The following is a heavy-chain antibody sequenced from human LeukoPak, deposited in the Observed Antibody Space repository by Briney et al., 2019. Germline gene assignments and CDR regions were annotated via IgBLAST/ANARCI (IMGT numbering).Heavy chain of an antibody. Sequence: PSETLSLTCTVSGGSISSYYWSWIRQPPGKGLEWIGYIYYSGSTNYNPSLKSRVTISVDTSKNQFSLKLSSVTAADTAVYYCARGVQMGIAVTWGQGTLVTVFS. CDR3: ARGVQMGIAVT. V-gene: IGHV4-59*12. J-gene: IGHJ5*02. CDR2: IYYSGST. CDR1: GGSISSYY. D-gene: IGHD6-19*01.